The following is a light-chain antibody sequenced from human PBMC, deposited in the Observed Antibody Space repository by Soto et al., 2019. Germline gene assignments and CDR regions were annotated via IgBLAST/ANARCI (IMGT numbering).Light chain of an antibody. Sequence: EIVLTQSPATLSLSAGERATLSCRASQSVSSYLAWYQQKPGQAPRLLIFDASNRATGIPARFSGSGSGTDFTLTITSLEPEDFALYYCQQRSSWPPWTCRQGTKVEIK. CDR2: DAS. V-gene: IGKV3-11*01. CDR1: QSVSSY. J-gene: IGKJ1*01. CDR3: QQRSSWPPWT.